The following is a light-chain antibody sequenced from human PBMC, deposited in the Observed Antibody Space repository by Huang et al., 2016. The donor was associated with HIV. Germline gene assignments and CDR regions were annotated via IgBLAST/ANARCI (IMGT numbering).Light chain of an antibody. V-gene: IGKV2-28*01. CDR2: LGS. CDR1: QSLLQSNGYNA. J-gene: IGKJ4*01. CDR3: MQTLQTPLT. Sequence: DIVMTQSPLSLPVTPGEPASLSCRSSQSLLQSNGYNALAWYLQKPGQSPQLLIYLGSNRASGVPDRFSGSGSGTAFTLKSSRVEAEDVGVYYCMQTLQTPLTFGGGTKVEIK.